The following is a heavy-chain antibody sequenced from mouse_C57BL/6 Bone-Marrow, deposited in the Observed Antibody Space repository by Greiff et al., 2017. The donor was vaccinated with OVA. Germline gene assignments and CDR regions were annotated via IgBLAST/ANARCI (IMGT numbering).Heavy chain of an antibody. CDR3: AGEGGYFDY. J-gene: IGHJ2*01. Sequence: VQLQQPGAELVKPGASVKLSCKASGYTFTSYWMQWVKQRPGQGLEWIGEIDPSDSYTNYNQKFKGKATLTVDTSSSTAYMHLSSLTSEVSAVYYCAGEGGYFDYWGQGTTLTVSS. V-gene: IGHV1-50*01. CDR1: GYTFTSYW. CDR2: IDPSDSYT.